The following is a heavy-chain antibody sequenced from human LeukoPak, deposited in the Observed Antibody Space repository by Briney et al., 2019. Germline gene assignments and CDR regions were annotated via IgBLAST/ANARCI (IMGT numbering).Heavy chain of an antibody. D-gene: IGHD3-16*01. J-gene: IGHJ3*02. V-gene: IGHV3-30*03. CDR2: ISYDGSKE. Sequence: GGSLRLSCAASGFTFSSYTMNWVRQAPGKGLERVAVISYDGSKENYADSLKGRFTISRDNSRNTLYLQMNSLRAEDTALYYCAREYRSYSYGRGALDIWGQGTMVTVSS. CDR1: GFTFSSYT. CDR3: AREYRSYSYGRGALDI.